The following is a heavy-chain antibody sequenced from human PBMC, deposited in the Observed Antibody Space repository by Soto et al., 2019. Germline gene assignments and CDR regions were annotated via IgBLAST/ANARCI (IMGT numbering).Heavy chain of an antibody. CDR2: IYYSGST. J-gene: IGHJ4*02. CDR1: GGSISSSSYY. CDR3: ARAIVVAIKG. Sequence: TLSLTCTVSGGSISSSSYYRGWIRQPPGKGLEWIGSIYYSGSTYYNPSLKSRVTISVDTSKNQFSLKLSSVTAADTAVYYCARAIVVAIKGWGQGTLVTVSS. D-gene: IGHD3-22*01. V-gene: IGHV4-39*01.